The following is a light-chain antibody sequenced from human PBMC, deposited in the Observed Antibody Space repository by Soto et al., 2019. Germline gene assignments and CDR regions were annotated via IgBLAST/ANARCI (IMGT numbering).Light chain of an antibody. V-gene: IGLV2-23*01. Sequence: QSALTQPASVSGSPGQSITISCTGTSSDVGSYNLVSWYQQHPGKAPKLTIYEGSKRPSGVSNRFSGSKSGNTASLTISGLQAEDEADYYCCSYAGSSPVFGGGTKVTVL. CDR1: SSDVGSYNL. CDR2: EGS. J-gene: IGLJ2*01. CDR3: CSYAGSSPV.